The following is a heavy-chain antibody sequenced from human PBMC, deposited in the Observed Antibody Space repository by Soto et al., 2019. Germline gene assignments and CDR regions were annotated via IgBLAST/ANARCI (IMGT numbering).Heavy chain of an antibody. D-gene: IGHD2-2*02. CDR2: ISYDGSNK. CDR1: GFTFSSYA. J-gene: IGHJ4*02. Sequence: QVQLVESGGGVVQPGRSLGLSCAASGFTFSSYAMHWVRQAPGKGLEWVAVISYDGSNKYYADSVKGRFTISRDNSKNTLYLQMNSLRAEDTAVYYCAREDRDIVVVPAAILPDYWGQGTLVTVSS. CDR3: AREDRDIVVVPAAILPDY. V-gene: IGHV3-30-3*01.